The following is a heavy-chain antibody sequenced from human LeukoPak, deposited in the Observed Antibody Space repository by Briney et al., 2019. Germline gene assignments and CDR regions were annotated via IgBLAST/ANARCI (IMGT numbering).Heavy chain of an antibody. CDR1: GYSISSGDY. CDR3: VRGRDGYET. CDR2: IYHSGRT. D-gene: IGHD5-24*01. Sequence: PSETLSLTCTVSGYSISSGDYWGWIRQPPGKGLEWIGSIYHSGRTYFNPSLKSRVTISVDTSKNQFSLKLSSVTAADTAVYYCVRGRDGYETWGQGTLVTVSS. V-gene: IGHV4-38-2*02. J-gene: IGHJ5*02.